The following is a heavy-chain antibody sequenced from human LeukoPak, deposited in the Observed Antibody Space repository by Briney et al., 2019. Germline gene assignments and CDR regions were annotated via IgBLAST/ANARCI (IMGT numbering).Heavy chain of an antibody. CDR1: GVSFSGFY. CDR3: ASVPYSSGYYNY. D-gene: IGHD3-22*01. J-gene: IGHJ4*02. Sequence: SETLSLTCAVYGVSFSGFYWGWIRQPPGKGLEWIGEIHHSGSTNYNPSLKSRVTTSVDTSKNQFSLKLSSVTAADTAVYYCASVPYSSGYYNYWGQGTLVTVSS. V-gene: IGHV4-34*01. CDR2: IHHSGST.